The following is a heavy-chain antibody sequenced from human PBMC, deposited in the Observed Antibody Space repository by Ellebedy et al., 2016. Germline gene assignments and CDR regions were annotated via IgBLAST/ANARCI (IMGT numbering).Heavy chain of an antibody. CDR3: ARSHGDYRHYYYYGMDV. CDR1: GYTFTSYY. V-gene: IGHV1-2*02. CDR2: INPNSGGT. D-gene: IGHD4-17*01. J-gene: IGHJ6*02. Sequence: ASVKVSXXASGYTFTSYYMHWVRQAPGQGLEWMGWINPNSGGTNYAQKFQGRVTMTRDTSISTAYMELSRLRSDDTAVYYCARSHGDYRHYYYYGMDVWGQGTTVTVSS.